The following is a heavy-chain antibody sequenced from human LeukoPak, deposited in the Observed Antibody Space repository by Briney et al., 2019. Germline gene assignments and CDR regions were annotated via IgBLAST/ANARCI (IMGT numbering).Heavy chain of an antibody. V-gene: IGHV4-59*01. CDR2: IYYSGST. J-gene: IGHJ4*02. CDR1: VDSISSYY. D-gene: IGHD3-3*01. Sequence: PSETLSLTCTVSVDSISSYYWNSIRQPPGKGLEWIGYIYYSGSTNYNPSLKSRVTILVDTSKNQFSLKLSSVTAAETAVYYCARGRYYDFGDYWGQGTLVTVSS. CDR3: ARGRYYDFGDY.